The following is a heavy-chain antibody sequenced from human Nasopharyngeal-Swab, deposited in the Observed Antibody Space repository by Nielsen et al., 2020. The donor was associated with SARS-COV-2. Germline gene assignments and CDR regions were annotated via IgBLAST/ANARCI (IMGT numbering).Heavy chain of an antibody. CDR3: VRDSVQQVVLDY. CDR1: GGSISPYY. CDR2: IYYTGST. D-gene: IGHD6-13*01. V-gene: IGHV4-59*12. J-gene: IGHJ4*02. Sequence: SETLSLTCTVSGGSISPYYWGWIRQPPGKGLEWIGYIYYTGSTNYNPSLKSRVTISVDRSKNQFSLKLSSVTAADTAVYYCVRDSVQQVVLDYWGQGTLVTVSS.